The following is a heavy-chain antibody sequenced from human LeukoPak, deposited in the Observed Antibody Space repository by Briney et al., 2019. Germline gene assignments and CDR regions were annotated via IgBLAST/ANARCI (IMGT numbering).Heavy chain of an antibody. CDR3: VRDGEGRSFDY. Sequence: SETLSLTCTVSGGSISSSSYYWVWMRQPPGKGLEWIGYIYPSGTTYYNPSLKSRVTISVGRSKNQFSLKVNSVTAADTAVYYCVRDGEGRSFDYWGQGTLVTVSS. V-gene: IGHV4-39*07. CDR2: IYPSGTT. D-gene: IGHD2-21*01. CDR1: GGSISSSSYY. J-gene: IGHJ4*02.